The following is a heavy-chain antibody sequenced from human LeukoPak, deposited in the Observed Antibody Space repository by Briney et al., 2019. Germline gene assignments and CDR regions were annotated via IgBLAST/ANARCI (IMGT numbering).Heavy chain of an antibody. CDR2: IYYSGST. CDR3: ASGGYSGSYYLLDY. V-gene: IGHV4-59*01. Sequence: SETLSLTCTVSGGSISSYYWNWIRQPPGKGLEWIGYIYYSGSTNYNPSLKSRVTISVDTSKNQFSLKLSSVTAADTAVYYCASGGYSGSYYLLDYWGQGTLVTVSS. J-gene: IGHJ4*02. D-gene: IGHD1-26*01. CDR1: GGSISSYY.